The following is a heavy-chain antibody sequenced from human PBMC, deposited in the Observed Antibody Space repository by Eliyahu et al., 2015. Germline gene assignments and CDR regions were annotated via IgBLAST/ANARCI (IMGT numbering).Heavy chain of an antibody. CDR3: ARGQWGDYYDTSGYPDY. D-gene: IGHD3-22*01. V-gene: IGHV1-2*02. CDR2: VNLHSGGT. CDR1: GXSGYD. Sequence: QVQLVQSGAEVMKPGASVKVSCKASGXSGYDIHWVRQAPGRGXAWMGWVNLHSGGTKYAQKFQGRVTMTRDTSISTAYMELSRLRSDDTAVYYCARGQWGDYYDTSGYPDYWGQGALVTVSS. J-gene: IGHJ4*02.